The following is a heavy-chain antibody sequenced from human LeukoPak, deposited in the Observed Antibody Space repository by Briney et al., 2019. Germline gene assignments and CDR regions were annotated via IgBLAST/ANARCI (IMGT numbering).Heavy chain of an antibody. CDR2: ISAYNGNT. D-gene: IGHD3-10*01. J-gene: IGHJ3*02. CDR3: ARDYYGSGSYYDPADDAFDI. V-gene: IGHV1-18*01. CDR1: GYTFTSYG. Sequence: ASVKVSCKASGYTFTSYGISWVRQAPGQGLEWMGWISAYNGNTNYAQKLQGRVTMTTDTSTSTAYMELRSLRSDDTAVYYCARDYYGSGSYYDPADDAFDIWGQGTMVTVSS.